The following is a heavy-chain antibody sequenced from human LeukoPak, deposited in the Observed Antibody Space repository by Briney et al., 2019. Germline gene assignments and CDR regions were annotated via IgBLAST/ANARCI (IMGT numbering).Heavy chain of an antibody. CDR2: IYYSGST. CDR1: GGSISSGDYY. D-gene: IGHD3-22*01. CDR3: ASSPYYYDSSGYHKYYFDY. V-gene: IGHV4-30-4*01. J-gene: IGHJ4*02. Sequence: SQTLSLTCTVSGGSISSGDYYWSWIRQPPGKGLEWIGYIYYSGSTYYNPSLKSRVTISVDTSKNQLSLKLSSVTAADTAVYYCASSPYYYDSSGYHKYYFDYWGQGTLVTVSS.